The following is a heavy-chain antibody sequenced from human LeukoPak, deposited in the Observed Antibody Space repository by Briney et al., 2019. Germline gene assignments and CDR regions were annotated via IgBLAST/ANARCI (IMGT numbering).Heavy chain of an antibody. J-gene: IGHJ4*02. CDR3: ARGSGLIAAAGPFDY. V-gene: IGHV1-3*01. D-gene: IGHD6-13*01. Sequence: ASVKVSCKASGYTFTSYAMHWVRQAPGQRLEWMGWINAGNGNTKYSQKFQGRVTITRDTSASTAYMELSSLRSEDTAVYYCARGSGLIAAAGPFDYWGQGTLVTVSS. CDR1: GYTFTSYA. CDR2: INAGNGNT.